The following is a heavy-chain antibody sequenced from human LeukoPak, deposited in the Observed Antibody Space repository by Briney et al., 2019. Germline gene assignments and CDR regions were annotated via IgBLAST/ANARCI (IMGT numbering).Heavy chain of an antibody. D-gene: IGHD3-22*01. CDR1: GYTFTGYY. CDR2: INPNSGGT. CDR3: ARVSYYDRELGY. J-gene: IGHJ4*02. Sequence: ASVKVSCKSSGYTFTGYYMHWVRQAPGQGLEWMGWINPNSGGTNYAQKFQGRVTMTRDTSISTAYMELNRLRSDDTAVYYCARVSYYDRELGYWGQGTLVTVSS. V-gene: IGHV1-2*02.